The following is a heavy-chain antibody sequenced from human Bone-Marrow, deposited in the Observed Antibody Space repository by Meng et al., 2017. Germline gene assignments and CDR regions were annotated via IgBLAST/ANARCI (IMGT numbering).Heavy chain of an antibody. Sequence: VALAEVGPGLVGPSETASLPCTVSGGSGSSGSYYWSWIRQPPGKGLEWIGYIYYSGSTYYNPSLKSRVIISVDTSKNQSSLRLNSVTAADTAVYYCASLYGDSSVWYLDLWGRGTLVTVSS. CDR1: GGSGSSGSYY. CDR3: ASLYGDSSVWYLDL. CDR2: IYYSGST. D-gene: IGHD4-17*01. V-gene: IGHV4-61*01. J-gene: IGHJ2*01.